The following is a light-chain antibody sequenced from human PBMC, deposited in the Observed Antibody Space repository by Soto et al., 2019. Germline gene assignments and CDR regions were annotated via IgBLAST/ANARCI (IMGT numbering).Light chain of an antibody. J-gene: IGLJ2*01. CDR3: ATWDGSLNGVL. CDR1: SSNIGSNT. V-gene: IGLV1-44*01. CDR2: SSN. Sequence: QAVVTQPPSASGTPGQRVTISCSGSSSNIGSNTVNWYQQRPGTAPKLLIYSSNQRPSGVPDRFSGSQSGTSASLAISGLQSEDEAAYYCATWDGSLNGVLFGGGTKVTVL.